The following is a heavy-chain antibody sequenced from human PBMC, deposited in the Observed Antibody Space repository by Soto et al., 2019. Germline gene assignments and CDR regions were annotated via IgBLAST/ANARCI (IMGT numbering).Heavy chain of an antibody. CDR1: GGSISSGGYY. J-gene: IGHJ4*02. Sequence: SETLSLTCTVSGGSISSGGYYWSWIRQHPGKGQEWIGYIYYSGSTYYNPSLKSRVTISVDTSKNQFSLKLSSVTAADTVVYFCARSGYSYGPNPLLYWGQGTLVTVSS. D-gene: IGHD5-18*01. CDR2: IYYSGST. V-gene: IGHV4-31*03. CDR3: ARSGYSYGPNPLLY.